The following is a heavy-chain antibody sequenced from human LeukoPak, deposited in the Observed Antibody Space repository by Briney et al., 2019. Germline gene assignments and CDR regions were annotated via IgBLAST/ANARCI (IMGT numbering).Heavy chain of an antibody. CDR3: ARVYDSSGYPGVDY. V-gene: IGHV4-39*01. CDR1: AGSISSTNYY. Sequence: SETLSLTCTVSAGSISSTNYYWGWIRQPPGKGLEWIGSIYYSGSTYYNPSLKSRVTMSVDTSKNQFSLKVTSVTAADTAVYYCARVYDSSGYPGVDYWGQGTLVTVSS. D-gene: IGHD3-22*01. J-gene: IGHJ4*02. CDR2: IYYSGST.